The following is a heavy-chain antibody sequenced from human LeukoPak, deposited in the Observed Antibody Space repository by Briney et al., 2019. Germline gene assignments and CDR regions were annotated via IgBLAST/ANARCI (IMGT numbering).Heavy chain of an antibody. V-gene: IGHV3-21*01. J-gene: IGHJ4*02. CDR3: AREGHFDY. CDR1: GFTFSSYS. CDR2: ISSSSNYI. Sequence: GGSLRLSCAASGFTFSSYSMNWVRQAPGKGLEWVSSISSSSNYIYYADSVQGRFTISRDNAKNSLYLQMNSLRAEDTAVYYCAREGHFDYWGQGTVVTVSS.